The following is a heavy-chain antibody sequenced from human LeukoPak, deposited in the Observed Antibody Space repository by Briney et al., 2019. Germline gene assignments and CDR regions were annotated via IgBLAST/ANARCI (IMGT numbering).Heavy chain of an antibody. D-gene: IGHD3-22*01. CDR2: INPNSGGT. Sequence: ASVKVSCKASGYTFTGYYMHWVRQAPGQGFDWMEWINPNSGGTNYAQKFQGRVTMTRDTSISTAYMELSRLRSDDTAVYYCARVVYDSSGYYYDYWGQGTLVTVSS. J-gene: IGHJ4*02. CDR1: GYTFTGYY. CDR3: ARVVYDSSGYYYDY. V-gene: IGHV1-2*02.